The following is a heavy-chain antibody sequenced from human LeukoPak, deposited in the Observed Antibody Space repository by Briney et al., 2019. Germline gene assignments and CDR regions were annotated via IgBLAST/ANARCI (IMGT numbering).Heavy chain of an antibody. V-gene: IGHV1-69*05. CDR2: IIPIFGTA. CDR3: ARARSGGARGAARRWYYYYYMDV. Sequence: ASVKVSCKASGGTFSSYAISWVRQAPAQGLEWMGGIIPIFGTANYAQKFQGRVTITTDESTSTAYMELSSLRSEDTAVYYCARARSGGARGAARRWYYYYYMDVWGKGTTVTVSS. D-gene: IGHD6-6*01. CDR1: GGTFSSYA. J-gene: IGHJ6*03.